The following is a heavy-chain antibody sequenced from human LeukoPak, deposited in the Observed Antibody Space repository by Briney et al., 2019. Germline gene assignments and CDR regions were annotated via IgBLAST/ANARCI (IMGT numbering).Heavy chain of an antibody. J-gene: IGHJ4*02. V-gene: IGHV3-7*01. CDR2: IKQDGSEK. CDR1: GFTFSSYG. Sequence: GGSLRLSCAASGFTFSSYGMHWVRQAPGKGLEWVANIKQDGSEKYYVDSVKGRFTISRDNAKNSLYLQMNSLRAEDTAVYYCARDSRFGIFGVVPFDYWGQGTLVTVSS. D-gene: IGHD3-3*01. CDR3: ARDSRFGIFGVVPFDY.